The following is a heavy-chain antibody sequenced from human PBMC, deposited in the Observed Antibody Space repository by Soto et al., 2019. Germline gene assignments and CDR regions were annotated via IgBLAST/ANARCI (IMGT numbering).Heavy chain of an antibody. J-gene: IGHJ4*02. V-gene: IGHV4-59*01. D-gene: IGHD4-17*01. CDR2: IYYSGST. CDR3: ARVGGYYGDYPNFDY. Sequence: SETLSLTCIVSGGSISGYYWSWIRQPPGRGLEWIGNIYYSGSTNYNPSRMSRVTISVDTSKNQFSLKLRSVTAVDTAVYYCARVGGYYGDYPNFDYWGQGALVTVSS. CDR1: GGSISGYY.